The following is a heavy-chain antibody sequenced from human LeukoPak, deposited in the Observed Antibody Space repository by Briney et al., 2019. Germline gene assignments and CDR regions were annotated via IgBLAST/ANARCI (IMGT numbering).Heavy chain of an antibody. D-gene: IGHD3-3*01. CDR3: ARETDFWSGYWDY. V-gene: IGHV3-11*04. J-gene: IGHJ4*02. CDR1: GFTFSDYY. CDR2: ISSSGSTI. Sequence: PGGTLRLSCAASGFTFSDYYMSWVRQAPGKGVEGVSYISSSGSTIYYADSVKGRFTISRDNAKNSLYLQMNSLRAEDTAVYYCARETDFWSGYWDYWGQGTLVTVSS.